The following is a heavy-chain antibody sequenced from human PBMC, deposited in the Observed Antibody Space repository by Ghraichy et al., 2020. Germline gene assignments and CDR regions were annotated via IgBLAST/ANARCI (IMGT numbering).Heavy chain of an antibody. V-gene: IGHV3-7*01. CDR2: IKADGSEE. J-gene: IGHJ4*02. CDR3: TSDRGSI. Sequence: ETLSLTCAASGFTFSSSWLRWVRQAPGKGLEWVARIKADGSEEYYVDSVKCRFTITRDNAKNSLHLQMNSLRAEDTALYYCTSDRGSIWGQGTLVTVSS. D-gene: IGHD6-13*01. CDR1: GFTFSSSW.